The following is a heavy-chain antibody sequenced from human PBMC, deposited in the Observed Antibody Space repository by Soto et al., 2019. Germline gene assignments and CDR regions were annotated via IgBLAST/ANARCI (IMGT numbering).Heavy chain of an antibody. CDR3: ARVPNWNYGPGDAFDI. Sequence: GGSLRLSCVASGFSFSSYAMTWVRQAPGKGLEWVSTISGSGGSTYYADSVKGRFTISRDNSKNTLYLQMNSLRAEDTAVYYCARVPNWNYGPGDAFDIWGQGTMVTVSS. CDR1: GFSFSSYA. CDR2: ISGSGGST. J-gene: IGHJ3*02. V-gene: IGHV3-23*01. D-gene: IGHD1-7*01.